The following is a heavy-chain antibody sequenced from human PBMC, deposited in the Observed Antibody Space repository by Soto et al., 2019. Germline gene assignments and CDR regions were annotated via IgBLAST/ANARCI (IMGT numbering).Heavy chain of an antibody. D-gene: IGHD3-10*01. CDR1: GGSISSGGYS. Sequence: SETLSLTCAVSGGSISSGGYSWSWIRQPPGKGLEWIGYIYHSGSTYYNPSLKSRVTISVDRSKNQFSLKLSSVTAADTAVYYCARASYYGSGSYYWWFDPWGQGTLVTVSS. V-gene: IGHV4-30-2*01. CDR3: ARASYYGSGSYYWWFDP. CDR2: IYHSGST. J-gene: IGHJ5*02.